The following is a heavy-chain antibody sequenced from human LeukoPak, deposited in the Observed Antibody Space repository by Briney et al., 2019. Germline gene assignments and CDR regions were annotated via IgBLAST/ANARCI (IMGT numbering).Heavy chain of an antibody. V-gene: IGHV4-31*03. CDR2: TYYSGST. D-gene: IGHD6-13*01. CDR1: VGSLTRGGHY. J-gene: IGHJ4*02. Sequence: SRTLSLTSTVSVGSLTRGGHYSSSIRQHPGKGLEWIVYTYYSGSTYYNPSLKSRVTISVDTAKNQVSLNLRSMTAADAAVYYCARVKYSSTGGFRWGQGTLVTVSS. CDR3: ARVKYSSTGGFR.